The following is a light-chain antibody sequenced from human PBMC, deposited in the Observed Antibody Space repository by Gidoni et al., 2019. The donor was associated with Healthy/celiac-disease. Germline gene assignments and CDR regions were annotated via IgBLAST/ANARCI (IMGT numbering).Light chain of an antibody. V-gene: IGLV2-8*01. CDR3: SSYAGSNILV. Sequence: QSALTQPPSASGSPGQSVTISCTGTSSDVGGYNYVSWYQQHPVKAPNLMIYEVSKRPSGVPDRFSGSKSGNTASLTVSGLQAEDEADYYCSSYAGSNILVFGGGTKLTVL. J-gene: IGLJ3*02. CDR2: EVS. CDR1: SSDVGGYNY.